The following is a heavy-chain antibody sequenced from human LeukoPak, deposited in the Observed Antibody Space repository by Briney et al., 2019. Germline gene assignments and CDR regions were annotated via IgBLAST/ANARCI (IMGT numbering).Heavy chain of an antibody. CDR3: ARELREWLSSYYYYYMDV. CDR2: IYTSGST. CDR1: GGSISSGSYY. V-gene: IGHV4-61*02. D-gene: IGHD3-3*01. Sequence: PSQTLSLTCTVSGGSISSGSYYWSWLRQPAGKGLEWIGRIYTSGSTNYNPSLKSRVTISVDTSKNQFSLKLSSVTAADTAVYYCARELREWLSSYYYYYMDVWGKGTTVTVSS. J-gene: IGHJ6*03.